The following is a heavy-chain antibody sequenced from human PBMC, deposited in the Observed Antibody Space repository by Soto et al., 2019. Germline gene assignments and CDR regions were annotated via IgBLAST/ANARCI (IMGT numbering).Heavy chain of an antibody. CDR2: IDWEEEK. CDR1: GFSLSRKGMS. Sequence: SGPTLVNPKQTLILTCAFSGFSLSRKGMSVSWIRQPPGKALEFLAHIDWEEEKFYSPSLRTRLTVSKGTSKSQVILTLTNVDPVDTATYYWTRSTNWNYEYYFDYWGQGPLVTGSS. J-gene: IGHJ4*02. CDR3: TRSTNWNYEYYFDY. D-gene: IGHD1-7*01. V-gene: IGHV2-70*17.